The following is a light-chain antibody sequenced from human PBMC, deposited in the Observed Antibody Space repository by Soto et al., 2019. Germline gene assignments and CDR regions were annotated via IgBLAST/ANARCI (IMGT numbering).Light chain of an antibody. CDR1: SSDVGGYDY. V-gene: IGLV2-14*01. J-gene: IGLJ2*01. CDR3: SSYTSSSTRVV. Sequence: QSALTQPASVSGSPGQSITISCTGTSSDVGGYDYVSWYRQRPGKAPKLMIYEVSNRPSGISNRFSGSKSGNTASLTISGIQDEDEADYYCSSYTSSSTRVVFGGGTKLTVL. CDR2: EVS.